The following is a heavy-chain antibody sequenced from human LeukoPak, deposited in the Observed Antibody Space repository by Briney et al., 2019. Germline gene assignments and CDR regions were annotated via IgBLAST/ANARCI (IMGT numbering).Heavy chain of an antibody. Sequence: ASVKVSCKASGYTFTSYGISWVRQATGQGLEWMGWMNPNSGNTGYAQKFQGRVTMTRNTSISTAYMELSSLRSEDTAVYYCARVLRYFDWLLYTGFDPWGQGTLVTVSS. J-gene: IGHJ5*02. V-gene: IGHV1-8*02. CDR2: MNPNSGNT. CDR3: ARVLRYFDWLLYTGFDP. CDR1: GYTFTSYG. D-gene: IGHD3-9*01.